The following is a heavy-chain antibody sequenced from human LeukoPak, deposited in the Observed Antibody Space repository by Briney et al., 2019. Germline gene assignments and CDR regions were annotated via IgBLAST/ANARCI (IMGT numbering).Heavy chain of an antibody. CDR1: EYTFTSYW. D-gene: IGHD6-19*01. Sequence: GEPLKISCKGSEYTFTSYWIGWVRQMPGKGLEWMGTIYPGDSDTRYSPSFQAQGTISADKSISTAYLQWSSLKAADTAMYYCARAKAGATTFDYWGQGTLVTVSS. CDR3: ARAKAGATTFDY. V-gene: IGHV5-51*01. J-gene: IGHJ4*02. CDR2: IYPGDSDT.